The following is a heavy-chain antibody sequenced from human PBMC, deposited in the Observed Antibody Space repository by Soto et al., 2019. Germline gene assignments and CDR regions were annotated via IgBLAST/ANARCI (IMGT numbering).Heavy chain of an antibody. V-gene: IGHV3-21*01. CDR2: ISSSSSYI. J-gene: IGHJ3*02. CDR1: GFTFSSYS. D-gene: IGHD2-21*02. CDR3: ARGRHIVVVTASHDDAFDI. Sequence: EVQLVESGGGLVKPGGSLRLSCAASGFTFSSYSMNWVRQAPGKGLEWVSSISSSSSYIYYADSEKGRCTISRHNAKNSRYLQMNILRAEDTAVYYCARGRHIVVVTASHDDAFDIWGQGTMVTVSS.